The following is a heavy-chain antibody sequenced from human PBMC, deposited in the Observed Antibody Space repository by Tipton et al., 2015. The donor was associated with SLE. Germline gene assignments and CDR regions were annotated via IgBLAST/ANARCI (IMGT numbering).Heavy chain of an antibody. CDR2: IHYSGST. V-gene: IGHV4-59*01. CDR1: SGSITGYY. J-gene: IGHJ6*03. Sequence: TLSLTCTVSSGSITGYYWSWVRQPPGRGLEWIAFIHYSGSTRYNPSLKSRVTISIDTSKNQFSLKLSSVTAADTAVYYCASARDYYYYMDVWDKGTTVTVSS. CDR3: ASARDYYYYMDV.